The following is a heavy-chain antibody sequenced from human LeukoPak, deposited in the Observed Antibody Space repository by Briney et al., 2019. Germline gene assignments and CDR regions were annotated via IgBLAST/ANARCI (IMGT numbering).Heavy chain of an antibody. V-gene: IGHV3-21*04. CDR2: ISSSSSYI. J-gene: IGHJ6*03. D-gene: IGHD3/OR15-3a*01. Sequence: PGRSLRLSCAASGFTFSSYSMNWVRQAPGKGLEWVSSISSSSSYIYYADSVKGRFTISRDNAKNSLYLQMNSLRAEDTAVYYCARGRGWTGARQNSYHYYYMDVWGKGTTVTVSS. CDR3: ARGRGWTGARQNSYHYYYMDV. CDR1: GFTFSSYS.